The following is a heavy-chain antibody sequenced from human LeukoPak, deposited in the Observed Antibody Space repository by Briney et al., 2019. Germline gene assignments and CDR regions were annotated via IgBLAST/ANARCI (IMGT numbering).Heavy chain of an antibody. CDR2: INPNSGGT. CDR1: GYTFTDYY. Sequence: ASVKVSCKASGYTFTDYYIHWVRQAPGQGLEWMGWINPNSGGTHYVQKFQGWVTMTRDTSISTAYMELSRLRSDDTAVYYCARDLGYCSSTSCYRRGDYWGQGTLVTVSS. V-gene: IGHV1-2*04. J-gene: IGHJ4*02. CDR3: ARDLGYCSSTSCYRRGDY. D-gene: IGHD2-2*01.